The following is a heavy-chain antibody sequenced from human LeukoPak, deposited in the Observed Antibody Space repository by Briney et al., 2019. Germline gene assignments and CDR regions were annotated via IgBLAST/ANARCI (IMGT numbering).Heavy chain of an antibody. CDR1: GGSINNYY. CDR2: IYNSGST. CDR3: ARGAGWPYWYFDL. Sequence: PSETLSLACTVSGGSINNYYGSWIRQPPGKGLEWIGYIYNSGSTKYNPTLKSRVIISVDTSKNQFSLKVNSVTAADTAVYYCARGAGWPYWYFDLWGRGTLVTVSS. D-gene: IGHD2-15*01. V-gene: IGHV4-59*01. J-gene: IGHJ2*01.